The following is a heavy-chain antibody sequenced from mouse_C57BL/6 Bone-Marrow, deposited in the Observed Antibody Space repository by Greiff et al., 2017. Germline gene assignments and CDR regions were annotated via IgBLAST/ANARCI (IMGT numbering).Heavy chain of an antibody. Sequence: EVKLMESGEGLVKPGGSLKLSCAASGFTFSSYAMSWVRQTPEQRLEWVAYISSGGDYIYYADTVKGRFTISRDNARNTLYLQMSSLKSEDTAMYYCTRAYYDYWFAYWGQGTLVTVSA. V-gene: IGHV5-9-1*02. CDR1: GFTFSSYA. CDR3: TRAYYDYWFAY. J-gene: IGHJ3*01. CDR2: ISSGGDYI. D-gene: IGHD2-4*01.